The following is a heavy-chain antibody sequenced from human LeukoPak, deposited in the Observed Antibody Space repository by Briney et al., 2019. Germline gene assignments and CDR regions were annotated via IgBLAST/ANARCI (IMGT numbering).Heavy chain of an antibody. Sequence: GASVTVSFTASGYTFTIYGISWVRQAPGQGLEWMGWISAYNGNTNYAQKLQGRVTMTTDTSTSTAYMELRSLRSDDTAVYYCARVPITIFGVVMTDLDYWGQGTLVTVSA. J-gene: IGHJ4*02. CDR1: GYTFTIYG. V-gene: IGHV1-18*01. D-gene: IGHD3-3*01. CDR2: ISAYNGNT. CDR3: ARVPITIFGVVMTDLDY.